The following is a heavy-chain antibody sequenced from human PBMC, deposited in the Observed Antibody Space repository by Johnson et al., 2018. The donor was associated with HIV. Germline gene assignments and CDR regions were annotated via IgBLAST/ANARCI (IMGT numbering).Heavy chain of an antibody. CDR1: GFTFSDYY. D-gene: IGHD5-18*01. CDR2: ISSSGSTI. V-gene: IGHV3-11*01. J-gene: IGHJ3*02. Sequence: QVQLVESGGGLVKPGGSLRLSCAASGFTFSDYYMSWIRQAPGKGLEWVSYISSSGSTIYYADSVKGRFTISRDSSKNTLYLQLNSLRAEDTAVYYCARARVGYSFAGWGTDAFDIWGQGTMVTVSS. CDR3: ARARVGYSFAGWGTDAFDI.